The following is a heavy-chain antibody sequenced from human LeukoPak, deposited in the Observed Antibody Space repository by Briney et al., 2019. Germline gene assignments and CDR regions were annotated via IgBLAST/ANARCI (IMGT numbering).Heavy chain of an antibody. V-gene: IGHV1-69*06. Sequence: ASVKVSCKASGGTFSSYAISWVRQAPGQGLEWMGGIIPIFGTANYAQKFQGRVTITADKSTSTAYMELSSLRSEDTAVYYCARDPYSSSWGGNWFDPWGQGTLVTVSS. CDR1: GGTFSSYA. J-gene: IGHJ5*02. CDR2: IIPIFGTA. D-gene: IGHD6-13*01. CDR3: ARDPYSSSWGGNWFDP.